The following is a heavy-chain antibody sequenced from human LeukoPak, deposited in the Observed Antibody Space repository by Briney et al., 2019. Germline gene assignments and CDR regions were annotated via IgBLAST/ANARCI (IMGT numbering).Heavy chain of an antibody. CDR3: ARHTGYSSGWYGAYYYYGMDV. CDR1: GFTFSSYW. Sequence: GGSLRLSCAASGFTFSSYWMGWVRQAPGKGLEWVANIKQDGSEKYYVDSVKGRFTISRDNAKNSLYLQMNSLRAEDTAVYYCARHTGYSSGWYGAYYYYGMDVWGQGTTVTVSS. CDR2: IKQDGSEK. D-gene: IGHD6-19*01. J-gene: IGHJ6*02. V-gene: IGHV3-7*01.